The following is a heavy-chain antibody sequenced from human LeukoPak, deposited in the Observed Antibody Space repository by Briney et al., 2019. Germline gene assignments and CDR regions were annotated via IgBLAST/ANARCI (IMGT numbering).Heavy chain of an antibody. CDR3: ARVICSSTSCPRYYFDY. D-gene: IGHD2-2*01. J-gene: IGHJ4*02. Sequence: ASVKVSCKASGYTFTSYAMHWVRQAPGQRLEWMGWINAGNGNTKYSQKFQGRVTITRDTSASTAYMELSSLRSEDTAVYYCARVICSSTSCPRYYFDYWGQGTLVTVSS. CDR2: INAGNGNT. V-gene: IGHV1-3*01. CDR1: GYTFTSYA.